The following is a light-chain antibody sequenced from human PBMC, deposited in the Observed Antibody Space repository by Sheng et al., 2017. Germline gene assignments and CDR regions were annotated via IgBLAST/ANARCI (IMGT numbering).Light chain of an antibody. J-gene: IGKJ2*01. CDR1: QNVATR. Sequence: EIVVTQSPATLSVSSGERATLSCRASQNVATRLAWYQQKPGQAPRLIIYGASTRATGVPARFSGSGSVTEFTLTISSLQSEDFALYYCQQYGSSPPHTFGQGTNLEI. V-gene: IGKV3-15*01. CDR3: QQYGSSPPHT. CDR2: GAS.